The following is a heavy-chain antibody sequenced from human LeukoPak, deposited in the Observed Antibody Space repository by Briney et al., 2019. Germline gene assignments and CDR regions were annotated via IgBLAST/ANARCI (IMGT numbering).Heavy chain of an antibody. CDR3: ARELRTFDS. CDR2: INQDGSEN. D-gene: IGHD3-16*01. CDR1: GFTFNSYW. Sequence: GGSLRLSCAASGFTFNSYWMSWVRQAPGKGLEWVANINQDGSENYYLDSVKGRFTISRDDAKNSLYLHMTDLRAEDTAVYYCARELRTFDSWGQGTLVTVSS. V-gene: IGHV3-7*01. J-gene: IGHJ4*02.